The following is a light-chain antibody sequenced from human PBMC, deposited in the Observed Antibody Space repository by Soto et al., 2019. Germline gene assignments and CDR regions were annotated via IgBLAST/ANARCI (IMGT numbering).Light chain of an antibody. V-gene: IGLV2-14*01. CDR3: SSYTTTTRL. CDR2: EVS. CDR1: SSDIGSNNY. Sequence: QSVLTQPASESGSPGQSITISCTGTSSDIGSNNYVSWFQQRPGKAPTLIIYEVSNRPSGVSTHFSGSKSGNTASLTISGLLPEDEAEYYCSSYTTTTRLFGGGTKVTVL. J-gene: IGLJ3*02.